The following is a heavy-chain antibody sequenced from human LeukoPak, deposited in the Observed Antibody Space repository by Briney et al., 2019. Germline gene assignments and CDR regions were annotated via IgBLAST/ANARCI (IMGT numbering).Heavy chain of an antibody. D-gene: IGHD2-2*01. CDR3: ARYSTTSYYFDY. Sequence: GGSLRLSCAASGFTFSSYAMSWVRQAPGKGLEWVSAISGSGGSTYYADSVKGRFTISRDNAKNSLYLQMNSLRAEDTAVYYCARYSTTSYYFDYWGQGTLVTVSS. CDR2: ISGSGGST. CDR1: GFTFSSYA. J-gene: IGHJ4*02. V-gene: IGHV3-23*01.